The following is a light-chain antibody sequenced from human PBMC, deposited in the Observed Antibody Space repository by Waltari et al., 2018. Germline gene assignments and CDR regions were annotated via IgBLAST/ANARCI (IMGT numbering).Light chain of an antibody. J-gene: IGLJ2*01. CDR3: QFYDNTLSGSHVV. V-gene: IGLV1-40*01. CDR1: SSNIGAGYD. CDR2: GNR. Sequence: QSVLTQPPSVSGAPGQRVIISCTGSSSNIGAGYDVHWYQQFPGIAPKLLIYGNRNRPSGVPDRFSGSKSGTSASLVISGLQAEDEADYYCQFYDNTLSGSHVVFGGGTKLTVL.